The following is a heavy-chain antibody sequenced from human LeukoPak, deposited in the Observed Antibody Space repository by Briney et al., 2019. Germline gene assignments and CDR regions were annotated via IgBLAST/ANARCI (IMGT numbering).Heavy chain of an antibody. V-gene: IGHV4-39*01. J-gene: IGHJ5*02. CDR3: ARQNNPQTGWYSGYNSFDP. Sequence: SETLSLTCTVSGGSIRSSSFYWGWIRQPPGKGLEWIGNIFHSGSTYYNPSLMSRVTICVDTSRNQFSLILSSVTATDAGRYYSARQNNPQTGWYSGYNSFDPWGQGVLVTVSS. D-gene: IGHD6-19*01. CDR1: GGSIRSSSFY. CDR2: IFHSGST.